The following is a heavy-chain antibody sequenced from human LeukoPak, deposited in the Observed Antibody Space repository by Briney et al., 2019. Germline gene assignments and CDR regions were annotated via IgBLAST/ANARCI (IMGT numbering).Heavy chain of an antibody. Sequence: GGSLRLSCTASGFTFGDYAMSWVRQAPGKGLEWVGFIRSKAYGCTREYAASVKGRFTISRDDSKSIAYLQMNSLKTEDTAVYYCTRPDDYYDSSGYYSEGAFDIWGQGTMVTVSS. V-gene: IGHV3-49*04. CDR1: GFTFGDYA. CDR3: TRPDDYYDSSGYYSEGAFDI. CDR2: IRSKAYGCTR. J-gene: IGHJ3*02. D-gene: IGHD3-22*01.